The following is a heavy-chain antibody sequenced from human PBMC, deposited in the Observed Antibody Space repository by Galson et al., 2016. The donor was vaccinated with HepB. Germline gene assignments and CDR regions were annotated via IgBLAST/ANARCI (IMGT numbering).Heavy chain of an antibody. J-gene: IGHJ4*02. CDR1: GDTFTNYY. D-gene: IGHD5-18*01. CDR3: SRETGYSNGRLDY. CDR2: INPSGLST. Sequence: VSCKASGDTFTNYYIHWVRQAPGQGLEWMGIINPSGLSTYYAQKFQGRVTMTRDTSTSTVYMEVSNPRSEDTAVCYCSRETGYSNGRLDYWGQGTLVTVSS. V-gene: IGHV1-46*01.